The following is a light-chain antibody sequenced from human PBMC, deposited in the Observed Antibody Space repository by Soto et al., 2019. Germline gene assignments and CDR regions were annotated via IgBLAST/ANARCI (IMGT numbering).Light chain of an antibody. CDR3: QQYNDNWT. V-gene: IGKV1-5*03. J-gene: IGKJ1*01. CDR1: QSISTW. CDR2: KAS. Sequence: DIQMTQSPSTLSASVGDRVTITCRASQSISTWLAWYPQKPGQAPKLLIYKASTLQSGVPSRFSGSGSGTEFTLAISSLQPDDSATYYCQQYNDNWTFGQGTKVE.